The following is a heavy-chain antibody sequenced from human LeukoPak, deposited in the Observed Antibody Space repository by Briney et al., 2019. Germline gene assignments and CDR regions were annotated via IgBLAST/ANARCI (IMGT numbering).Heavy chain of an antibody. CDR1: GFTLKTFW. D-gene: IGHD3-22*01. V-gene: IGHV3-48*04. CDR3: ARVSHSRVDY. CDR2: ISSSTGSAI. Sequence: GGSLRLSCAASGFTLKTFWMTWVRQAPGKGLEWVSYISSSTGSAIYYTDSVKGRFTISRDNAKNSLFLQMNSLRAEDTAVYFCARVSHSRVDYWGQGTLVTVSS. J-gene: IGHJ4*02.